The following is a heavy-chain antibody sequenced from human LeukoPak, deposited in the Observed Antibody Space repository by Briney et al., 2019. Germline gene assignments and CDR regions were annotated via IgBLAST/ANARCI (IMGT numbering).Heavy chain of an antibody. Sequence: SETLSLTCAVSGGSISSGGYSWSWIRQPPGKGLEWIGYIYHSGSTYYNPSLKSRVTISVDRSKNQFSLKLSSVTAADTAVYYCARARPYYDFWSGQRHYYYGMDVWGQGTTVTVSS. V-gene: IGHV4-30-2*01. J-gene: IGHJ6*02. CDR2: IYHSGST. CDR3: ARARPYYDFWSGQRHYYYGMDV. D-gene: IGHD3-3*01. CDR1: GGSISSGGYS.